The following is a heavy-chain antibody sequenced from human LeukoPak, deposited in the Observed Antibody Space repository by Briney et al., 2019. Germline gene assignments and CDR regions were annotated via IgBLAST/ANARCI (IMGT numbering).Heavy chain of an antibody. J-gene: IGHJ4*02. CDR2: ISHSGNT. D-gene: IGHD4-4*01. CDR3: AMSVTSEGHRIRNY. CDR1: GGSFSGYY. V-gene: IGHV4-34*01. Sequence: SETLSLTCAVYGGSFSGYYWNWIRQPPGKGLEWLGEISHSGNTKYNPSLKSRVAMSVDTSKNHFSLKLSSVTAADTAVYYCAMSVTSEGHRIRNYWGQGTLVTVSS.